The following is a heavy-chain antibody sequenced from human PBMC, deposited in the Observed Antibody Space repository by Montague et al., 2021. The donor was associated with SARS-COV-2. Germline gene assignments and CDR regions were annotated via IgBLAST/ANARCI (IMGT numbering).Heavy chain of an antibody. V-gene: IGHV4-4*07. CDR1: GGSISSYY. D-gene: IGHD6-13*01. CDR2: IYNSGST. Sequence: SETLSLTCTVSGGSISSYYWSWIRQPPGKGLEWIGRIYNSGSTNYNPSLKSRVTMSVDTSKNQFTLTLSSVTAADTAVYYCANDRRKRGVFVNPYDGVDLWGQGTMVTVSS. J-gene: IGHJ6*02. CDR3: ANDRRKRGVFVNPYDGVDL.